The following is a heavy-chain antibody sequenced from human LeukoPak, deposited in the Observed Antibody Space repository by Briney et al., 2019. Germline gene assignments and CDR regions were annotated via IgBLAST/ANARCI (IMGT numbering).Heavy chain of an antibody. CDR2: FDPEDGET. Sequence: GASVKVSCKVPGYTLTELSMHWVRQAPGKGLEWVGGFDPEDGETIYAQKFQGRVTMTEDTSTDTAYMELSSLRSEDTAVYYCATGAYCGGDCHMAPFDYWGQGTLVTVSS. D-gene: IGHD2-21*02. J-gene: IGHJ4*02. CDR3: ATGAYCGGDCHMAPFDY. V-gene: IGHV1-24*01. CDR1: GYTLTELS.